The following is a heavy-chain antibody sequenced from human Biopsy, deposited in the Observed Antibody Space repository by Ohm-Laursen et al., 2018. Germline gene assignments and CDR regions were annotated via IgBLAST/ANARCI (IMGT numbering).Heavy chain of an antibody. CDR2: IIPIPNVA. V-gene: IGHV1-69*19. J-gene: IGHJ5*02. Sequence: SSVKVSCKASGDSFTSYAIGWVRQAPGQGLEWMGGIIPIPNVATYAQRFQGRITITADESTSTAYMELSSLTSDDTAVYFCARGEGSSWFDPWGHGTLVTVSS. D-gene: IGHD1-26*01. CDR1: GDSFTSYA. CDR3: ARGEGSSWFDP.